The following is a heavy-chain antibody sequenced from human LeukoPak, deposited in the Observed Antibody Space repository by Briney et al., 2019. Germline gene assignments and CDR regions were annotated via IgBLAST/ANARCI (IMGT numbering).Heavy chain of an antibody. V-gene: IGHV4-39*01. CDR1: GGSIRSSYYY. Sequence: PSETLSLTCTVSGGSIRSSYYYWGWIRQPPGKGLEWIGSIYDSGSTYYNPSLKSRVTISVDTSKNQFSLKLNSVTAADTAVYYCARGGEIWLHFDYWGQGTLVTVSS. D-gene: IGHD5-18*01. CDR2: IYDSGST. CDR3: ARGGEIWLHFDY. J-gene: IGHJ4*02.